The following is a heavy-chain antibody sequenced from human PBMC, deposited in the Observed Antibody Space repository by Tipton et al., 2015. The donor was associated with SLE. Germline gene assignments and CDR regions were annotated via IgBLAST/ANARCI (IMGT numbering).Heavy chain of an antibody. D-gene: IGHD2-2*01. J-gene: IGHJ4*02. CDR2: IIPILGIA. V-gene: IGHV1-69*09. CDR1: GGTFSSYA. Sequence: QLVQSGAEVKKPGSSVKVSCKASGGTFSSYAISWVRQAPGQGLEWMGRIIPILGIANYAQKFQGRVTITADKSTSTAYMELSGLRSEDTAVYYCARETAEGDDYWGQGTLVTVSS. CDR3: ARETAEGDDY.